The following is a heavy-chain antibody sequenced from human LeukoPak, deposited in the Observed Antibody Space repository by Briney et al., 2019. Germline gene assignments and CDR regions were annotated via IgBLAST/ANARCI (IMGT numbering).Heavy chain of an antibody. D-gene: IGHD6-19*01. CDR3: VRIARLAAV. CDR2: ISVSGHDT. Sequence: GGSLRLSCSAAGFTFTDYYIKCFRQAPGRGTERVSYISVSGHDTNYIDSVKGRFTMSRDNAKKSVYLQMNSRRVEDTAVYYCVRIARLAAVWGQGAPVTVSS. CDR1: GFTFTDYY. V-gene: IGHV3-11*03. J-gene: IGHJ4*02.